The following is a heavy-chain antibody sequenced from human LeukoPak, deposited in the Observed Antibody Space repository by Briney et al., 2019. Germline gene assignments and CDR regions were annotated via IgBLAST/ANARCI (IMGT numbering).Heavy chain of an antibody. J-gene: IGHJ4*02. CDR3: ARLNGDYYFDY. Sequence: PSETLSLTCTVSGGSISSYYWSWIRQPPGKGLEWIGYIHYSGSTNYNPSLKSRVTISVDTSKNQFSLKLSSVTAADTAVYYCARLNGDYYFDYWGQGTLVTVSS. CDR1: GGSISSYY. CDR2: IHYSGST. D-gene: IGHD4-17*01. V-gene: IGHV4-59*08.